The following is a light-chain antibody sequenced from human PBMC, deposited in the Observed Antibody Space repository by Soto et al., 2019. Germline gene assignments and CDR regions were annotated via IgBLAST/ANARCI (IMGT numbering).Light chain of an antibody. CDR2: DAS. Sequence: DIQMTQSPSSLSASVGGRVTITCQASQDISNYLNWYQQKPGKAPKLLIYDASNLETGVPSRFSGSGSGTDFTSTISSLQPEDIATYYCQQYDNLPLTFRGGTKVDI. CDR1: QDISNY. CDR3: QQYDNLPLT. J-gene: IGKJ4*01. V-gene: IGKV1-33*01.